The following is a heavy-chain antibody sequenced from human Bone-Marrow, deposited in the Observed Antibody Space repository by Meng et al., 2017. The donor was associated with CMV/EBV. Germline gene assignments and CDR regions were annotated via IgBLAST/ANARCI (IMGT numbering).Heavy chain of an antibody. CDR1: GGSISSSSYY. V-gene: IGHV4-39*01. Sequence: SESLSLICTVSGGSISSSSYYWGWIRQPPGKGLEWIGSIYYSGSTYYNPSLKSRVTISVDTSKNQFSLKLSSVTAADTAVYYCARYNIVVVPAAIYNWFDPWGQGTLVTVYS. D-gene: IGHD2-2*02. J-gene: IGHJ5*02. CDR3: ARYNIVVVPAAIYNWFDP. CDR2: IYYSGST.